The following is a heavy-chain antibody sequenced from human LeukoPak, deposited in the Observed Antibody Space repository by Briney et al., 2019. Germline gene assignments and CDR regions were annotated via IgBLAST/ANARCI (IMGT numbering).Heavy chain of an antibody. D-gene: IGHD3-22*01. V-gene: IGHV3-23*01. CDR2: ISGSGGST. Sequence: PGGSLRLSCAASGFTFSSYAMSWVRQAPGKGLEWVSAISGSGGSTYYADSVKGRFTISRDNSKNTLYLQMNSLRAEETAVYYCAKVHYDSSGYYLYYFDYWGQGTMVTVSS. CDR1: GFTFSSYA. CDR3: AKVHYDSSGYYLYYFDY. J-gene: IGHJ4*02.